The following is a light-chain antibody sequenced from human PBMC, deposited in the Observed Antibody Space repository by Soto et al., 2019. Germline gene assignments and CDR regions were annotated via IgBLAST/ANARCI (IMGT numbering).Light chain of an antibody. CDR2: WAS. CDR3: HQYYSFPYT. Sequence: DIVMTQSPDSLAVSLGERATINCKSSQSVLLSSNNKNYLAWYQQKPGQPPKLLIYWASTRESGVPDRFSGSGSGTDFTLAVSSLHAENVAVYYCHQYYSFPYTFAQVTKLVIK. J-gene: IGKJ2*01. V-gene: IGKV4-1*01. CDR1: QSVLLSSNNKNY.